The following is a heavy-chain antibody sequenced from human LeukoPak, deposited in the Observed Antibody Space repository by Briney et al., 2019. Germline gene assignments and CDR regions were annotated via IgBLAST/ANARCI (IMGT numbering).Heavy chain of an antibody. CDR3: ARVYYDSSGYGFVAFDI. V-gene: IGHV1-8*02. CDR2: MNPNSGNT. CDR1: GYTFTGYY. J-gene: IGHJ3*02. Sequence: ASVKVSCKASGYTFTGYYMHWVRQATGQGLEWMVWMNPNSGNTGYAQKFQGRVTMTRNTSISTAYMELSSLRSEDTAVYYCARVYYDSSGYGFVAFDIWGQGTMVTVSS. D-gene: IGHD3-22*01.